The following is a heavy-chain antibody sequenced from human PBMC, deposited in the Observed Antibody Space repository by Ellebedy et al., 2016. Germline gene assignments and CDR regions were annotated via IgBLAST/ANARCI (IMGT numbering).Heavy chain of an antibody. V-gene: IGHV3-48*04. D-gene: IGHD6-25*01. CDR3: VAALDY. J-gene: IGHJ4*02. CDR1: GFSFSTYS. Sequence: GESLKISXAASGFSFSTYSMNWVRQAPGKGLEWVAFISADGDTIYYAKSVKGRFTISRDDADSSLSLQMNSLRGDDTAVYYCVAALDYWGQGTLVTVS. CDR2: ISADGDTI.